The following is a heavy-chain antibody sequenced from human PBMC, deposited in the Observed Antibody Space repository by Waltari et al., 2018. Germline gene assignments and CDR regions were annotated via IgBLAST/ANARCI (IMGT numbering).Heavy chain of an antibody. Sequence: QVQLVESGGGVVQPGRSLRLSCAASGFTFSSYGMHWVRQAPGKGLEWVAVRWYDGSNKYYADSVKGRFTISRDNSKNTLYLQMNSLRAEDTAVYYCARDYGSGSRYYYGMDVWGQGTTVTVSS. CDR1: GFTFSSYG. D-gene: IGHD3-10*01. CDR3: ARDYGSGSRYYYGMDV. CDR2: RWYDGSNK. J-gene: IGHJ6*02. V-gene: IGHV3-33*01.